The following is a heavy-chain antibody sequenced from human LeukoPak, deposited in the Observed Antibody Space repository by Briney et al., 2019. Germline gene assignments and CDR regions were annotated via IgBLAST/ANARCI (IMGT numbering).Heavy chain of an antibody. CDR2: INSDGSGA. Sequence: GGSLRLSCAASGFTFSTYWLHWVRQAPGQGLVWVSRINSDGSGATYADSVKGRFTISRDTAKNTLYLQMNSLRAEDTAVYYCARDGRSGNFDKWGQGTLVSVSS. D-gene: IGHD1-26*01. V-gene: IGHV3-74*01. J-gene: IGHJ4*02. CDR3: ARDGRSGNFDK. CDR1: GFTFSTYW.